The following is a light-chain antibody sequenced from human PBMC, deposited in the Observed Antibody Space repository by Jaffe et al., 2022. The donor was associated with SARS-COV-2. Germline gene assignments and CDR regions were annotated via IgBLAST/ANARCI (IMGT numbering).Light chain of an antibody. CDR2: AAS. J-gene: IGKJ4*01. CDR1: QRLSSW. CDR3: QQANSFPLT. Sequence: DIQMTQSPSFVSASVGDRVTITCRASQRLSSWLAWYQQKPGKAPKLLIYAASNLQTGVPSRFSGSESGTDFTLTITSLQPEDIATYYCQQANSFPLTFGGGTKVEIK. V-gene: IGKV1-12*01.